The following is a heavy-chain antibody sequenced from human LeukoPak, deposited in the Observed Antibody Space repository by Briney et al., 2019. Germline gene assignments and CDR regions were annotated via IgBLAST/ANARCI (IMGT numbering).Heavy chain of an antibody. J-gene: IGHJ4*02. CDR3: ARDGDYSESCGYYDY. CDR1: GDSISNGDYY. CDR2: ISYSGST. V-gene: IGHV4-30-4*01. Sequence: PSETLSLTCTFSGDSISNGDYYWRWIRQPPRKGLEWFWYISYSGSTYHNPSLKRRVTISLDTSKNQFSLKLSSVTAADTAVYYCARDGDYSESCGYYDYWGQGTLVTVSS. D-gene: IGHD3-22*01.